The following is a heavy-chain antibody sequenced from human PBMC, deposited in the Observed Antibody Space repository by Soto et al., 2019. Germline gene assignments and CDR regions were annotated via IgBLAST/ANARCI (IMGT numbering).Heavy chain of an antibody. CDR3: ARDRSAGDYFYYGMDV. D-gene: IGHD1-1*01. Sequence: GGSLRLSCAASGITFNRNGMHWVRQAPGKGLEWVAVIWYDGSKTAYSDSVKGRFTISRDNAKNTLYLQMNRVRAEDTAIYYCARDRSAGDYFYYGMDVWGQGTTVTVSS. J-gene: IGHJ6*02. CDR1: GITFNRNG. CDR2: IWYDGSKT. V-gene: IGHV3-33*01.